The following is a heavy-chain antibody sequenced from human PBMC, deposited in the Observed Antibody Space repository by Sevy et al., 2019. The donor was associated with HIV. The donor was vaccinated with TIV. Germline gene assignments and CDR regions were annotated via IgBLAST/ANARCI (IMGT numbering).Heavy chain of an antibody. Sequence: ASVKVSCKASGYTFTRYGISWVRQAPGQGLEWMGWISTYNTVRNSAQKFHDRVTMTIDTSTGTAYMELRSLRSDDTAVYYCARSTQVAGRSNWFDPWGQGTLVTVSS. CDR3: ARSTQVAGRSNWFDP. CDR2: ISTYNTVR. V-gene: IGHV1-18*01. D-gene: IGHD6-19*01. J-gene: IGHJ5*02. CDR1: GYTFTRYG.